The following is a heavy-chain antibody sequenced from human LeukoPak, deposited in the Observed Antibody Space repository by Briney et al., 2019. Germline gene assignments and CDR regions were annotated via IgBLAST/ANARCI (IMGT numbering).Heavy chain of an antibody. CDR1: GFTFSSYA. Sequence: GGSLRLSCAASGFTFSSYAMSWFRQAPGKGLEWVSAMSGSGDTTYYTDSVKGRFTISRDNSKNTVYLQMTSLRAEDTAVYYCAKSVILTGLFDYWGQGTLVTVSS. J-gene: IGHJ4*02. CDR2: MSGSGDTT. D-gene: IGHD3-9*01. CDR3: AKSVILTGLFDY. V-gene: IGHV3-23*01.